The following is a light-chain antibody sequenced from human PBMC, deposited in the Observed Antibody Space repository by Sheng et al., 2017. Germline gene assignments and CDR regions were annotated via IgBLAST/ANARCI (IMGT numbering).Light chain of an antibody. J-gene: IGKJ1*01. CDR1: QSVSSY. Sequence: EIVLTQSPATLSLSPGERATLSCRASQSVSSYVAWYQQTPGQAPRLLIYGASSRATGIPDRFSGSGSGTDFTLSISRLEPEDFAVYYCQHHGSSPPWTFGQGTKV. CDR2: GAS. CDR3: QHHGSSPPWT. V-gene: IGKV3-20*01.